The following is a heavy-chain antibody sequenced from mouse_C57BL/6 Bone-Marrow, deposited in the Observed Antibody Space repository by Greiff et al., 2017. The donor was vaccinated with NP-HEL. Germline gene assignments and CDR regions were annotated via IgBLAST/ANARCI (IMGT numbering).Heavy chain of an antibody. CDR1: GYTFTSYW. V-gene: IGHV1-55*01. Sequence: QVQLQQPGAELVKPGASVKMSCKASGYTFTSYWITWVKQRPGQGLEWIGDIYPGSGSTNYNEKFKSKATLTVDTSSSTAYMQLSSLTSEDSAVYDCAREVLTFYYAMNYWGQGTSVTVSS. CDR3: AREVLTFYYAMNY. D-gene: IGHD2-14*01. CDR2: IYPGSGST. J-gene: IGHJ4*01.